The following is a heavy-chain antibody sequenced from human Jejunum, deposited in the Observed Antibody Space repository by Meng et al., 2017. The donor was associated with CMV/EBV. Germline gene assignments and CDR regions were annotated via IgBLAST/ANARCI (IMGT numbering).Heavy chain of an antibody. D-gene: IGHD4-17*01. CDR3: ARGTMTTNFEY. CDR2: LYNGGST. V-gene: IGHV3-53*01. J-gene: IGHJ4*02. CDR1: ELNVSSNY. Sequence: EVQLEGCGGGLIQPGGSLRLSCRVSELNVSSNYMTWVRQAPGKGLEWVSVLYNGGSTHYADSVKGRFTISRDNSRNTLYLQMTSLRAEDTAVYYCARGTMTTNFEYWGQGTLVTAPQ.